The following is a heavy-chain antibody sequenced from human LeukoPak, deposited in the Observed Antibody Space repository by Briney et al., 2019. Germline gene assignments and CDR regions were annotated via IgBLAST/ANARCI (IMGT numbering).Heavy chain of an antibody. D-gene: IGHD2-2*01. CDR3: ARDRPLNVRPGVPAAMGDNWFDP. V-gene: IGHV1-18*01. CDR1: GLSLTHDG. Sequence: ASVKVSCKASGLSLTHDGISWVRQAPGQGLVWMGWISFHNGDTLYAQNFQGRLTVTTDTSTSTAYMELRSLRSDDTAVYYCARDRPLNVRPGVPAAMGDNWFDPWGQGTLVTVSS. CDR2: ISFHNGDT. J-gene: IGHJ5*02.